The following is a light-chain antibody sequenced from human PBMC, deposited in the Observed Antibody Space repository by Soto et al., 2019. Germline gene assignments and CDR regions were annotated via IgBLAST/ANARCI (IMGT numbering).Light chain of an antibody. Sequence: DIQMTQSPSSLSASAGDRVTITCQASQDISNHLNWYQQKPGKAPNLVIYDASEVHTGVPSRFSGAGFGTDFTFTISSLQPEDIATYFCQHYDSFPRTFGQGTKVEIK. CDR2: DAS. J-gene: IGKJ1*01. CDR1: QDISNH. CDR3: QHYDSFPRT. V-gene: IGKV1-33*01.